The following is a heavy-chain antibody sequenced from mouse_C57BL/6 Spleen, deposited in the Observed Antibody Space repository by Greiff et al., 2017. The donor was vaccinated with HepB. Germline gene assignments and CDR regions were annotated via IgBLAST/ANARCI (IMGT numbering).Heavy chain of an antibody. CDR2: IRNKANGYTT. CDR1: GFTFTDYY. D-gene: IGHD1-1*01. CDR3: ARSLLSYYYGSSYGAMDY. V-gene: IGHV7-3*01. J-gene: IGHJ4*01. Sequence: EVQVVESGGGLVQPGGSLSLSCAASGFTFTDYYMSWVRQPPGKALEWLGFIRNKANGYTTEYSASVKGRFTISRDNSQSILYLQMNALRAEDSATYYCARSLLSYYYGSSYGAMDYWGQGTSVTVSS.